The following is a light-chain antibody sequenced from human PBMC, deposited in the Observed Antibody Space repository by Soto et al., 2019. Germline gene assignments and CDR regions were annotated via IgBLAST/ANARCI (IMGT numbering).Light chain of an antibody. J-gene: IGKJ4*01. V-gene: IGKV3-11*01. CDR1: QSVSGY. Sequence: EIVLTQSPATLSLSPGERATLSCRASQSVSGYLAWYQQKPGQAPRLLMYDASNRATGIPARFSGSGSGTDFTLAISSLEPEDLAVYYGQQRSNWPSTFGGGTKVEIK. CDR3: QQRSNWPST. CDR2: DAS.